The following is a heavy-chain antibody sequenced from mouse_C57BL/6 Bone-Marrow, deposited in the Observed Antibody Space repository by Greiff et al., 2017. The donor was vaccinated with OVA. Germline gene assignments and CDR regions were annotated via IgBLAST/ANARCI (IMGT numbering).Heavy chain of an antibody. Sequence: VQLQQSGAELVKPGASVKLSFTASGFNIKDYYMHWVKQRTEQGLEWIGRIDPEDGETKYAPKFQGKATITADTSSNTAYLQLSSLTSEDTAVYYCAREGSTTVVAKGYWYFDVWGTGTTVTVSS. D-gene: IGHD1-1*01. CDR3: AREGSTTVVAKGYWYFDV. V-gene: IGHV14-2*01. J-gene: IGHJ1*03. CDR2: IDPEDGET. CDR1: GFNIKDYY.